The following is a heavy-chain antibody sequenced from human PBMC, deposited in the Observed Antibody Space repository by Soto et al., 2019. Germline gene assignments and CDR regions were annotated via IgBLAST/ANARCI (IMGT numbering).Heavy chain of an antibody. CDR1: GGSFSSYY. Sequence: SETLSLPCAVYGGSFSSYYWTWIRQPPGKGLEWIGEINHSGSTNYNPSLKSRVTISVDKSKNQFSLNLTSVTAADTALYYCARDGRQHLVRSVTNWCDPWGQGTLVTVSS. CDR3: ARDGRQHLVRSVTNWCDP. V-gene: IGHV4-34*01. D-gene: IGHD6-13*01. CDR2: INHSGST. J-gene: IGHJ5*02.